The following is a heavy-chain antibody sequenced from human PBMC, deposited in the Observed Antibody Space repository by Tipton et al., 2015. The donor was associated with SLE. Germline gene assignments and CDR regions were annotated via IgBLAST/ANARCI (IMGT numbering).Heavy chain of an antibody. V-gene: IGHV4-59*11. D-gene: IGHD1-1*01. J-gene: IGHJ5*02. CDR2: VYYNEPT. CDR3: ATDEAGGGGTGS. CDR1: GGSIIGHH. Sequence: LRLSCTVSGGSIIGHHWSWIRQPPGKGLEWIGYVYYNEPTAYNPSLSSRLTMSLDMYRNQFSLRLRSVTAADTAVYYCATDEAGGGGTGSWSQGTLVTVAS.